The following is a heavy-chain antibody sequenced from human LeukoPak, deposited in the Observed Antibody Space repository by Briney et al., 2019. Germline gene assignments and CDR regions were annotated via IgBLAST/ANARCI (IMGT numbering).Heavy chain of an antibody. CDR1: GGSISSGGYY. CDR3: ARDLGYYDSSGYLNWFDP. V-gene: IGHV4-39*07. CDR2: IYYSGST. Sequence: SQTLSLTCTVSGGSISSGGYYWSWIRQHPGKGLEWIGSIYYSGSTYYNPSLKSRVTISVDTSKNQFSLKLSSVTAADTAVYYCARDLGYYDSSGYLNWFDPWGQGTLVTVSS. D-gene: IGHD3-22*01. J-gene: IGHJ5*02.